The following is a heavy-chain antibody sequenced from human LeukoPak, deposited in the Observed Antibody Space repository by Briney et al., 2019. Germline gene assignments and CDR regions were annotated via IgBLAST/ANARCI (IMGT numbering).Heavy chain of an antibody. CDR1: GYTFTSYA. V-gene: IGHV7-4-1*02. D-gene: IGHD3-22*01. CDR3: ARAVVVSLGDDIVYYFDY. Sequence: ASVKVSCKASGYTFTSYAMNWVRQAPGQGLDWMEWINTNTGNPTYAQGFTGRFVFSLDTSVSTAYLQISSLKAEDTAVYYCARAVVVSLGDDIVYYFDYWGQGTLVTVSS. CDR2: INTNTGNP. J-gene: IGHJ4*02.